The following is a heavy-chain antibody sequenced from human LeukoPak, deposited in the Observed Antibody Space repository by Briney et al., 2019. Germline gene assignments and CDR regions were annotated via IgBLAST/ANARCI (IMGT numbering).Heavy chain of an antibody. D-gene: IGHD3-22*01. CDR2: IWYDGSNK. V-gene: IGHV3-33*01. J-gene: IGHJ4*02. CDR1: GFTFSSYG. CDR3: ARAGDYYDSSGYSDY. Sequence: GGSLRLSCAASGFTFSSYGMPWVRQAPGKGLEWVAVIWYDGSNKYYADSVKGRFTISRDNSKNTLYLQMNSLRAEDTAVYYCARAGDYYDSSGYSDYWGQGTLVTVSS.